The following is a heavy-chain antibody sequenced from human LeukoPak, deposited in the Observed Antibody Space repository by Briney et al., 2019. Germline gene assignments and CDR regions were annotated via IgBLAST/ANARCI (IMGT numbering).Heavy chain of an antibody. CDR3: ARSGYSNWFDP. J-gene: IGHJ5*02. CDR2: IYYSGST. D-gene: IGHD3-3*01. CDR1: GGSISSSNFY. V-gene: IGHV4-39*07. Sequence: SETLSLTCTVSGGSISSSNFYWGWIRQPPGKGLEWIGSIYYSGSTYHNPSLKSRVTISVDTSKNQFSLKLSSVTAADTAVYYCARSGYSNWFDPWGQGTLVTVSS.